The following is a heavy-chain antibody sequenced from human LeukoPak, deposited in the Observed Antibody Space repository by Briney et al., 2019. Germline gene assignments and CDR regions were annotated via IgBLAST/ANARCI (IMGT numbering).Heavy chain of an antibody. CDR2: ISGGGGST. J-gene: IGHJ6*02. Sequence: GGSLRLSCAASGFTFSSYAMSWARQAPGKGLEWVSAISGGGGSTNYADTVKGRFTITRDNTKNTLYLQMISLRAEDTAVYYCAKTAVAIFTRDYYGMDVWGQGTTVTVSS. CDR1: GFTFSSYA. CDR3: AKTAVAIFTRDYYGMDV. D-gene: IGHD3-9*01. V-gene: IGHV3-23*01.